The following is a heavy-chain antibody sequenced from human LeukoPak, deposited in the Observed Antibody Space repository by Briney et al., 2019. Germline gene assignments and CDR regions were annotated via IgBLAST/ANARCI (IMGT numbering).Heavy chain of an antibody. D-gene: IGHD1-20*01. CDR2: IIPIFGTA. Sequence: AASVKVSCKASGGTFSSYAISWVRQAPGQGLEWMGGIIPIFGTANYAQKFQGRVTITADESTSTAYMELSSLRSEDTAVYYCARREGNWNYFDYWGQGTLVTVSS. V-gene: IGHV1-69*13. CDR3: ARREGNWNYFDY. J-gene: IGHJ4*02. CDR1: GGTFSSYA.